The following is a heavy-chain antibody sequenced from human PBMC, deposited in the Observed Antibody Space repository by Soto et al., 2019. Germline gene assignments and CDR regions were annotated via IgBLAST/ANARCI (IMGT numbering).Heavy chain of an antibody. V-gene: IGHV3-7*05. CDR3: ARSTYYDFWSGYHTGRAFDY. CDR2: IKQDGSEK. Sequence: EVQLVESGGGLVQPGGSLRLSCATSGFTFSSYWMSWVRQAPGKGLEWVANIKQDGSEKYYVDSVKGRFTISRDNAKNSLYLQMNSLRAEDTAVYYCARSTYYDFWSGYHTGRAFDYWGQGTLVTVSS. D-gene: IGHD3-3*01. J-gene: IGHJ4*02. CDR1: GFTFSSYW.